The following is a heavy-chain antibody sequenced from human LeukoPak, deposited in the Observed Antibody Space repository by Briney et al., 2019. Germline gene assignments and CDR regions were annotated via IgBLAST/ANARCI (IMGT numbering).Heavy chain of an antibody. V-gene: IGHV3-48*02. Sequence: GGSLRLSCAASGFTFSTHSMHWVRQAPGKGLEWISYISSSSSAMLYADSVKGRFTISSDNAKNSLYLQMNSLRDEDTAVYYCAREGADAFDIWGQGTMVTVSS. CDR2: ISSSSSAM. CDR1: GFTFSTHS. D-gene: IGHD3-16*01. J-gene: IGHJ3*02. CDR3: AREGADAFDI.